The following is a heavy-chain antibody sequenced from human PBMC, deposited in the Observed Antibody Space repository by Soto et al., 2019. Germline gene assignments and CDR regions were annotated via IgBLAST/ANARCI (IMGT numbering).Heavy chain of an antibody. CDR1: GITFGSRA. Sequence: GGSLRLSCVASGITFGSRAMNWVRQAPGKGLEWVSSISSSSSYIYYADSVKGRFTISRDNAKNSLYLQMNSLRAEDTAVYYCARAYAYCGGDCYSGDFGAFDIWGQGTMVTVSS. CDR2: ISSSSSYI. V-gene: IGHV3-21*01. D-gene: IGHD2-21*02. CDR3: ARAYAYCGGDCYSGDFGAFDI. J-gene: IGHJ3*02.